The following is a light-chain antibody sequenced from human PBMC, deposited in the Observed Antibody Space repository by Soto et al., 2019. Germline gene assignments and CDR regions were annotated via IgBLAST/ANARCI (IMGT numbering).Light chain of an antibody. CDR3: CSYAGSSTYV. J-gene: IGLJ1*01. CDR1: SSDVGAYLS. V-gene: IGLV2-23*02. Sequence: QSALTQPASVSGSPGQSITISCTGTSSDVGAYLSVSWYRQHPGKAPKLIIYDISSRPSGVSNRFSASKSGNTASLTISGLQAEDEADYYCCSYAGSSTYVFGTGTKVTVL. CDR2: DIS.